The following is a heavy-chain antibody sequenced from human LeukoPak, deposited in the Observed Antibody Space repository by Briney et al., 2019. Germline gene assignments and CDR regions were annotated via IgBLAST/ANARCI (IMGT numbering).Heavy chain of an antibody. J-gene: IGHJ6*03. V-gene: IGHV3-48*03. CDR2: ISSSGSTI. CDR1: GFTFSSYV. CDR3: ARAYSSSWYVYYYYYYMDV. Sequence: GGSLRLSCAASGFTFSSYVMHWVRQAPGKGLEWVSYISSSGSTIYYADSVKGRFTISRDNAKNSLYLQMNSLRAEDTAVYYCARAYSSSWYVYYYYYYMDVWGKGTTVTISS. D-gene: IGHD6-13*01.